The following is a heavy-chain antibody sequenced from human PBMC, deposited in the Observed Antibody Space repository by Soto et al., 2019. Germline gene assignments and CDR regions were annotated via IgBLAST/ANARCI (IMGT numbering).Heavy chain of an antibody. CDR3: ARRWGPTFDY. CDR1: GSSIRSYY. Sequence: QVHLRESGPGLVKPSETLSLTCTVSGSSIRSYYWSWIRQPPGKGLEWIGYIYYSGSTNYNPSLKSRVTISVDTSKNQFSLKLSSVTAADTAVYYCARRWGPTFDYWGQGTLVTVSS. V-gene: IGHV4-59*01. D-gene: IGHD1-26*01. J-gene: IGHJ4*02. CDR2: IYYSGST.